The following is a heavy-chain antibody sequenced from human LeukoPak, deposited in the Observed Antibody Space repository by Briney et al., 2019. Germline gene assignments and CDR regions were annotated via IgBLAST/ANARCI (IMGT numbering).Heavy chain of an antibody. J-gene: IGHJ4*02. D-gene: IGHD3-22*01. CDR3: AKRGVVIRVILVGFHKEAYYFDS. CDR1: GITLSNYG. CDR2: IGASGGGT. Sequence: GGSLRLSCAVSGITLSNYGMSWVRQAPGKGLEWVAGIGASGGGTNYADSVKGRFTISRDNPKNTLYLQMNSLRAEDTAVYFCAKRGVVIRVILVGFHKEAYYFDSWGQGALVTVSS. V-gene: IGHV3-23*01.